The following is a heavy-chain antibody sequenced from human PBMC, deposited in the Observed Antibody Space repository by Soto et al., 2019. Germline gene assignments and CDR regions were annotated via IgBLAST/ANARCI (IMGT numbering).Heavy chain of an antibody. D-gene: IGHD2-2*01. J-gene: IGHJ3*02. CDR2: IYYSGST. CDR1: GGSISSGDYY. V-gene: IGHV4-30-4*01. CDR3: ARDLRDIVLVPAAAALDAFDI. Sequence: SETLSLTCTVSGGSISSGDYYWSWIRQPPGRGLEWIGYIYYSGSTYYNPSLKSRVTISVDTSKNQFSLKLSSVTAADTAVYYCARDLRDIVLVPAAAALDAFDIWGQGTMVTVSS.